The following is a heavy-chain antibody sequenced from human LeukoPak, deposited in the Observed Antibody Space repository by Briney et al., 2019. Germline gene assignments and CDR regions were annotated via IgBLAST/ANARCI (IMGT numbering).Heavy chain of an antibody. CDR1: GFTFSSYG. V-gene: IGHV3-30*02. J-gene: IGHJ4*02. Sequence: GGSLRLSCAASGFTFSSYGMHWVRQAPGKGLEWVAFIRYDGSNKFYADSVKGRFTISRDNSKNTLYLQMSSLRAEDTAVYYCAKDLDYYGSGSYTFDYWGQGTLVTVSS. CDR2: IRYDGSNK. D-gene: IGHD3-10*01. CDR3: AKDLDYYGSGSYTFDY.